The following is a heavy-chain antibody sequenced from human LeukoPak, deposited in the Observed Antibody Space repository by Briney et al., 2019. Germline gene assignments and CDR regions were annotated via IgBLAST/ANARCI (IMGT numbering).Heavy chain of an antibody. D-gene: IGHD3-22*01. Sequence: SVKVPCKASGGTFSSYAISWVRQAPGQGLEWMGGIIPIFGTANYAQKFQGRVTITADESTSTAYMELSSLRSEDTAVYYCARVLLYDSSDFDYWGQGTLVTVSS. J-gene: IGHJ4*02. CDR3: ARVLLYDSSDFDY. CDR1: GGTFSSYA. CDR2: IIPIFGTA. V-gene: IGHV1-69*01.